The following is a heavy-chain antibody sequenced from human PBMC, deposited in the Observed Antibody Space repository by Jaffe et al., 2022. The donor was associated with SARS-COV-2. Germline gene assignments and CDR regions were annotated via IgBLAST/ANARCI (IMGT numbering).Heavy chain of an antibody. Sequence: EVQLLESGGGLVQPGGSLRLSCAASGFTFSSYAMSWVRQAPGKGLEWVSAISGSGGSTYYADSVKGRFTISRDNSKNTLYLQMNSLRAEDTAVYYCAKDGGYYYDSSGYVAYYFDYWGQGTLVTVSS. J-gene: IGHJ4*02. CDR2: ISGSGGST. D-gene: IGHD3-22*01. V-gene: IGHV3-23*01. CDR1: GFTFSSYA. CDR3: AKDGGYYYDSSGYVAYYFDY.